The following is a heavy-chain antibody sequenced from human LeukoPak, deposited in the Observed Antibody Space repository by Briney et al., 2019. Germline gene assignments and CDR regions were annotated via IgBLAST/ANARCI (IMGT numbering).Heavy chain of an antibody. V-gene: IGHV4-30-4*07. Sequence: SETLSLTCAVSGGSISSGGYSWSWIRQPPGEGLEWIGYIHYSGSTSYNPSLKSRVTISVDTSKNQFSLKLSSVTAADTAVYYCARSPELRYFDWQSFDIWGQGTMVTVSS. J-gene: IGHJ3*02. CDR1: GGSISSGGYS. D-gene: IGHD3-9*01. CDR2: IHYSGST. CDR3: ARSPELRYFDWQSFDI.